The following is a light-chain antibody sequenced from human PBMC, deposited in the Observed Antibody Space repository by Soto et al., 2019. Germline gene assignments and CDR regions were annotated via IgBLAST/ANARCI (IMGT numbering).Light chain of an antibody. CDR3: AAWDDRLNGHV. CDR1: SSNIGTSS. Sequence: QSVLTQPHSASGTPGQRVTISCSGSSSNIGTSSVHWFQQLPGTAPKLLISTTNQRPSGVPERFSGSKSGTSASLAISGLQSEDEADYYCAAWDDRLNGHVFGTGTKRTVL. CDR2: TTN. J-gene: IGLJ1*01. V-gene: IGLV1-44*01.